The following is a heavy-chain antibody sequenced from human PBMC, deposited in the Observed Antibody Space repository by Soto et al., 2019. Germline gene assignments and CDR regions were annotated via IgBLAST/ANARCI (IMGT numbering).Heavy chain of an antibody. D-gene: IGHD2-15*01. J-gene: IGHJ4*02. V-gene: IGHV1-3*01. CDR1: GYSFTSYV. CDR3: ASAARGGGSLFDY. Sequence: GASVKVSCKASGYSFTSYVISWVRQAPGQRLEWMGWINAGNGNTKYSQKFQGRVTITRDTSASTAYMELSSLRSEDTAVYYCASAARGGGSLFDYWGQGTLVTVSS. CDR2: INAGNGNT.